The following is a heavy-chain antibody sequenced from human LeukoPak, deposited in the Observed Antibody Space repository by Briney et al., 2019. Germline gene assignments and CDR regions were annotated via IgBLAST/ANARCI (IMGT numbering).Heavy chain of an antibody. V-gene: IGHV3-66*01. CDR2: IYSGGST. CDR1: GFTVSSNY. D-gene: IGHD2-8*01. Sequence: SGGSLRLSRAASGFTVSSNYMSWVRQAPGKGLEWVSVIYSGGSTYYADSVKGRFTISRDNSKNTLYLQMNSLRAEDTAVYYCARVAFVLMVPDYWGQGTLVTVSS. CDR3: ARVAFVLMVPDY. J-gene: IGHJ4*02.